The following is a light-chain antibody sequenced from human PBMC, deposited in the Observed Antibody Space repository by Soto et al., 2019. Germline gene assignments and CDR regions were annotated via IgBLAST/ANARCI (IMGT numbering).Light chain of an antibody. CDR2: QVT. CDR3: SSYPGSINDV. V-gene: IGLV2-14*01. J-gene: IGLJ1*01. Sequence: QSVLTQPASVSGSPGQTITISCTGTSSEVGIDNYVCWYQQHPCEAPTLMIYQVTNRHSAVSNRFPGSKSGNPDSLAVSGLQAADAAAYYCSSYPGSINDVFGPGTKV. CDR1: SSEVGIDNY.